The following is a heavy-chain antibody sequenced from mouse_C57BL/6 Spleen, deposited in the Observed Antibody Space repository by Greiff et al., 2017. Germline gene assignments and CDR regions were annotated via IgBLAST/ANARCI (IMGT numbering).Heavy chain of an antibody. D-gene: IGHD1-1*01. CDR1: GYTFTSYW. V-gene: IGHV1-69*01. CDR2: IDPSDSYT. J-gene: IGHJ1*03. CDR3: ARRGLYYYGSSWYFDV. Sequence: QVQLQQPGAELVMPGASVKLSCKASGYTFTSYWMPWVKQRPGQGLEWIGEIDPSDSYTNYNQKFKGKSTLTVDKSSSTAYMQLSSLTSEDSAVYDCARRGLYYYGSSWYFDVWGTGTTVTVSS.